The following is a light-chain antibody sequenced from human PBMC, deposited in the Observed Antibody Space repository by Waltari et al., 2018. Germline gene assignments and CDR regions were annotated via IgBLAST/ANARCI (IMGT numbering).Light chain of an antibody. J-gene: IGKJ1*01. CDR2: WAS. CDR1: KSILHSSSNKNY. V-gene: IGKV4-1*01. Sequence: DIVMTQSTDSLAVSLGERASSNCKSSKSILHSSSNKNYLAWYQQKPGQPPKLLIYWASTRESGVPDRFSGSGSGTDFTLTISGLQAEDVAVYYCHQYYSAPRTFGQGTKVEIK. CDR3: HQYYSAPRT.